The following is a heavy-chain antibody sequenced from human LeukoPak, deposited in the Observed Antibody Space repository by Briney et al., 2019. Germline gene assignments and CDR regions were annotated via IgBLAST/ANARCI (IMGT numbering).Heavy chain of an antibody. Sequence: PSETLSLTCTVSGGSITGYYWSWVRQPPGGGLEWIGYISDSGSTNYNPSLKSRITISVDTSKNQFSLQLRSVTAADTAFYYCARMHRYGRYWGQGALLTVSS. D-gene: IGHD5-18*01. CDR1: GGSITGYY. CDR2: ISDSGST. V-gene: IGHV4-59*01. J-gene: IGHJ4*02. CDR3: ARMHRYGRY.